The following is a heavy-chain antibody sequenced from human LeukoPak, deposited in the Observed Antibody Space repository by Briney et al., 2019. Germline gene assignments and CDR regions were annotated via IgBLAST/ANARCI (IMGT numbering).Heavy chain of an antibody. Sequence: NASETLSLTCAVSGGSISSNNWWSWVRQPPGKGLGWIGEIYHSGSSNYDPSLRSRVTISVDKSKNQFSLRLSSVTAADTAVYYCARKVAMAPYYFDYWGQGTLVTVSS. CDR3: ARKVAMAPYYFDY. V-gene: IGHV4-4*02. CDR2: IYHSGSS. D-gene: IGHD6-19*01. J-gene: IGHJ4*02. CDR1: GGSISSNNW.